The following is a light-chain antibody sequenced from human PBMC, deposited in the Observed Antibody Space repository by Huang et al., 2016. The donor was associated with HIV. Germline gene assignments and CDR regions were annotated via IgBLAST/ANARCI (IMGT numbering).Light chain of an antibody. V-gene: IGKV1-5*01. CDR1: QNISTW. CDR3: QQYNGYPYT. Sequence: DIQMTQSPSTLSASVGDRVTITCRASQNISTWPAWYQQKPGEAPNRLIDDASILEAGVPSTFSGSGSGTEFTLTISRLQPDDVATYYCQQYNGYPYTFGRGTKLEIK. J-gene: IGKJ2*01. CDR2: DAS.